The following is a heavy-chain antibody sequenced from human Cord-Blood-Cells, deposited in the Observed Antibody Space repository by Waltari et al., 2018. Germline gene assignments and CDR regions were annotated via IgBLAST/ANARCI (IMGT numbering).Heavy chain of an antibody. CDR1: GYHVTRDD. D-gene: IGHD1-26*01. CDR3: ARNPGSYSDY. V-gene: IGHV1-8*03. CDR2: MNPNSGNT. Sequence: QVQLVQSEAEVKKPGASVKVSCQASGYHVTRDDINWVRQATGQGLEWMGWMNPNSGNTGYAQKFQGRVTITRNTSISTAYMELSSLRSEDTAVYFCARNPGSYSDYWGQGTLVTVSS. J-gene: IGHJ4*02.